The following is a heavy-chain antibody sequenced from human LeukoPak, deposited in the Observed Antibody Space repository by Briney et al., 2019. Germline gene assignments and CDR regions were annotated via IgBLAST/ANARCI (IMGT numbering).Heavy chain of an antibody. J-gene: IGHJ4*02. CDR1: GFTFSSYG. D-gene: IGHD4-17*01. V-gene: IGHV3-33*01. CDR2: IWYDGSNK. CDR3: ARDRSWAGYGDLQN. Sequence: GGSLRLSCAASGFTFSSYGMHWVRQAPGKGLEWVAVIWYDGSNKYYADSVKGRFTISRDNSKNTLYLQMNSLRAEDTAVYYCARDRSWAGYGDLQNWGQGTLVTVSS.